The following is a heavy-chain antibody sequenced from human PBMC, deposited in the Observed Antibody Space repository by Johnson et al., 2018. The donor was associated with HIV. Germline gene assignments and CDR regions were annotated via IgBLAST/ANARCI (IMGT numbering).Heavy chain of an antibody. Sequence: VQLVESGGGLVQSGGSLRLSCAASGFTFNSYAMSWVRQGPGKGLAWVAAISGSGGSTYYAASVKGRFTLSRDNSRNTLYLQMNSLRAEDTAVYYCARALLIAARPVGAFDIWGQGTMVTVSS. CDR2: ISGSGGST. V-gene: IGHV3-23*04. D-gene: IGHD6-6*01. CDR1: GFTFNSYA. CDR3: ARALLIAARPVGAFDI. J-gene: IGHJ3*02.